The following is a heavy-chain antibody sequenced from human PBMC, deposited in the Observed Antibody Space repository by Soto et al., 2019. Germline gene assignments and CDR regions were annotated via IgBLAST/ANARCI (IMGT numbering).Heavy chain of an antibody. D-gene: IGHD3-9*01. CDR2: IVVGSGNT. CDR3: AAEMYILTRRGGMDV. CDR1: GFTFTTSA. V-gene: IGHV1-58*01. Sequence: SVKVSCKAPGFTFTTSAVQWVRQTRGQRLEWIGWIVVGSGNTNYAQKFQERVTITRDMSTSTAYMELSSLRSEDTAVYYCAAEMYILTRRGGMDVWGQGTTVTVSS. J-gene: IGHJ6*02.